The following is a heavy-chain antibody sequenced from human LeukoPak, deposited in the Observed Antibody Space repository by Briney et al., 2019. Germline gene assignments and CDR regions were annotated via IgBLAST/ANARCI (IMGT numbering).Heavy chain of an antibody. J-gene: IGHJ3*02. V-gene: IGHV3-23*05. CDR2: TNRKGDDL. CDR3: AKGNPSIVGSRDPFDI. D-gene: IGHD1-26*01. CDR1: GFTFSTYS. Sequence: PGGSLRLSCAASGFTFSTYSMAWVRQAPGKGLEWVSSTNRKGDDLYYADSVKGRFIVSRDNSRDTLFLQMNGLRAEDTAVYYCAKGNPSIVGSRDPFDIWGQGTMVTVSS.